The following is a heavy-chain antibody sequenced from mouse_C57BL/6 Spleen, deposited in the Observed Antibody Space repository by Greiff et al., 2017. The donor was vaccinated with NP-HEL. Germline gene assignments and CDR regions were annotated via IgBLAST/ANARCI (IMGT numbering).Heavy chain of an antibody. CDR3: ASGLRRYYAMDY. CDR2: IYPGDGDT. D-gene: IGHD2-4*01. V-gene: IGHV1-82*01. J-gene: IGHJ4*01. CDR1: GYAFSSSW. Sequence: QVQLQQSGPELVKPGASVKISCKASGYAFSSSWMNWVKQRPGKGLEWIGRIYPGDGDTNYNGEFKGKATLTADKSSSTAYMQLSSLTSEDSAVYFCASGLRRYYAMDYWGQGTSVTVSS.